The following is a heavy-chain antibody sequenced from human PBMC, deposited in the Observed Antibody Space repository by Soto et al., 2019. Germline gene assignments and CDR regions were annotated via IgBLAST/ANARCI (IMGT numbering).Heavy chain of an antibody. CDR2: IYQSGTT. CDR1: GGSVRSGSYY. D-gene: IGHD3-22*01. J-gene: IGHJ4*02. V-gene: IGHV4-61*01. Sequence: QLQLQESGPGLLQPSETMSLTCSVSGGSVRSGSYYWTWIRQPPGKGLEWIGYIYQSGTTNYNASLKSRVTISIDTSKNQFFLKLNSVTAAYTAVDYCARDSSGRHDYWGQGTLVTVSS. CDR3: ARDSSGRHDY.